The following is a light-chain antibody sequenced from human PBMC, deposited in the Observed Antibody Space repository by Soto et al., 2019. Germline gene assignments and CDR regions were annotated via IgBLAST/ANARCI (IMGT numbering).Light chain of an antibody. Sequence: DIQMTQSPSSLSASVGDRVTITCRASQNINNYLNWYQRKPGRAPNLLIYAASTLQSGVPSRFSGSGSGTDFTLTISSLQPEDFATYYCQQSYSTPITFGQGTRLEMK. J-gene: IGKJ5*01. CDR3: QQSYSTPIT. V-gene: IGKV1-39*01. CDR2: AAS. CDR1: QNINNY.